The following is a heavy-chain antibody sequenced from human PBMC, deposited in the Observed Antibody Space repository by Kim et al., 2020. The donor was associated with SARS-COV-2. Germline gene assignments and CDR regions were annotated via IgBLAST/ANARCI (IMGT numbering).Heavy chain of an antibody. Sequence: SETLSLTCAVSGGSISSSHWWSWVRPPPGKGLEWIGEIYHSGSTNYNPSLKSRVTISVDKSKNQFSLKLSSVTAADTAVYYCARAYCSSTSCYVHFDYWGQGTLVTVSS. CDR1: GGSISSSHW. J-gene: IGHJ4*02. D-gene: IGHD2-2*01. CDR2: IYHSGST. V-gene: IGHV4-4*02. CDR3: ARAYCSSTSCYVHFDY.